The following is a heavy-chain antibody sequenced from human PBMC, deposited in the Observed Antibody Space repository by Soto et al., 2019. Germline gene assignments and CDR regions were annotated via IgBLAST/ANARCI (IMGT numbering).Heavy chain of an antibody. CDR2: IYYSGST. CDR3: ARGSYDSSGYIDY. CDR1: GGPISSYY. J-gene: IGHJ4*02. Sequence: SETLSLTCTVSGGPISSYYWSWIRQPPGKGLEWIGYIYYSGSTNYKPSLKSRVTISVDTSKNQFSLKLSSVTAADTAVYYCARGSYDSSGYIDYWGQGTLVTVSS. D-gene: IGHD3-22*01. V-gene: IGHV4-59*01.